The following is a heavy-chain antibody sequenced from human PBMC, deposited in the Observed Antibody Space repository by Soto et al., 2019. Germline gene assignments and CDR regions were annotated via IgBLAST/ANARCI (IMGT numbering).Heavy chain of an antibody. CDR1: GGTFSSYA. Sequence: SVKVSCKASGGTFSSYAISWVRQAPGQGLEWLGGIIPIFGTANYAQKFQGRVTITADESTSTAYMELSSLRSEDTAVYYCARDYYYDSSGYFLAFYYWGQGTLVTVSS. CDR2: IIPIFGTA. J-gene: IGHJ4*02. V-gene: IGHV1-69*13. CDR3: ARDYYYDSSGYFLAFYY. D-gene: IGHD3-22*01.